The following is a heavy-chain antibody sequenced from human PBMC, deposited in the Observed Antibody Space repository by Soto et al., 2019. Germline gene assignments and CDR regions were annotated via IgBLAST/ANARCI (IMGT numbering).Heavy chain of an antibody. J-gene: IGHJ5*02. V-gene: IGHV6-1*01. D-gene: IGHD5-12*01. CDR2: TYFRSKWYN. Sequence: SQTLSLTCAISGDSVPSNTASWNWIRQSPSRGLEWLGRTYFRSKWYNDYAVSVKSRIIINPDTSNNQFSLQLNSVTPEDTAVYFCAKGDNLGPKTGYAFDPWGQGIMATVSS. CDR3: AKGDNLGPKTGYAFDP. CDR1: GDSVPSNTAS.